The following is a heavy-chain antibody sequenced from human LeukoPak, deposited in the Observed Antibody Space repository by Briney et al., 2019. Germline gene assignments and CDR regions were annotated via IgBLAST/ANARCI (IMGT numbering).Heavy chain of an antibody. J-gene: IGHJ4*02. Sequence: PGGSLRLFCAASGFTFSDYSMDWVRQAPGKGLEWVGRARKKADSYATEYATSVKGRFTISRDDSKNSLYLRMNSLNTDDTAVYHCVSLVGDFWGLGTLVTVSS. V-gene: IGHV3-72*01. CDR3: VSLVGDF. D-gene: IGHD2-15*01. CDR2: ARKKADSYAT. CDR1: GFTFSDYS.